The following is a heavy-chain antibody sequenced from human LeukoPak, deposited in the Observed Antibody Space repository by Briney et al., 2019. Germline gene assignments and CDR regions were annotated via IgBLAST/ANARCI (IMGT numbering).Heavy chain of an antibody. CDR2: IYYRGTT. Sequence: SETLSLTCTVSGGSINDYDWNWLRQPPGKGLEWIGFIYYRGTTNNNPSLKSRVTTSIDTSKKQFSLNLSSVTAADTAIYYCAGVFSGRRPFELWGQGILVTVSS. CDR3: AGVFSGRRPFEL. D-gene: IGHD3-10*01. J-gene: IGHJ4*02. CDR1: GGSINDYD. V-gene: IGHV4-59*03.